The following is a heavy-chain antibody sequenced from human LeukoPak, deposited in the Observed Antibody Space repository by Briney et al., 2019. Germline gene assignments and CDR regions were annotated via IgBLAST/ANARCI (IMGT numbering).Heavy chain of an antibody. V-gene: IGHV4-39*07. CDR2: IYNSANT. D-gene: IGHD3-22*01. J-gene: IGHJ4*02. CDR1: GDSISSSSYC. Sequence: SETLSLTCTVSGDSISSSSYCWDWIRQPPGKGLEWIGNIYNSANTHYNPSLKTRITMSVDTSKNQFSLKLSSVTAADTAVYYCARYYDRSGYWSTPHFDYWGQGTLVTVSS. CDR3: ARYYDRSGYWSTPHFDY.